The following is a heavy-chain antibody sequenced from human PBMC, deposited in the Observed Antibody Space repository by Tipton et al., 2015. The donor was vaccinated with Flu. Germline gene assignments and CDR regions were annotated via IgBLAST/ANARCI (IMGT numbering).Heavy chain of an antibody. CDR3: VRHLSYSSMDV. CDR2: IYPGDSDT. J-gene: IGHJ6*02. V-gene: IGHV5-51*01. CDR1: GYTFISHW. Sequence: QLVQSGAEVKKPGESLKISCKGSGYTFISHWIGWVRQMPGKGLEWMGIIYPGDSDTRYSPSFQGQVTISVDKSINTAYLQWRSLKASDTAMYYCVRHLSYSSMDVWGQGTTVTVSS. D-gene: IGHD2/OR15-2a*01.